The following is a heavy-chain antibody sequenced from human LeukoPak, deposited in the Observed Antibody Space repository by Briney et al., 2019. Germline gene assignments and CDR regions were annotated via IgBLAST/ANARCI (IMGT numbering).Heavy chain of an antibody. CDR1: GFTFSSYW. V-gene: IGHV3-66*01. CDR3: ARGRYCGGDCYSVADAFDI. CDR2: IYISGNT. Sequence: GGSLRLSCAASGFTFSSYWMSWVRQAPGKGLEWVSVIYISGNTYSSDSVKGRFTISRDDSKNTVYLQMNSLRAEDTAVYYCARGRYCGGDCYSVADAFDIWGQGTMVTVSS. J-gene: IGHJ3*02. D-gene: IGHD2-21*02.